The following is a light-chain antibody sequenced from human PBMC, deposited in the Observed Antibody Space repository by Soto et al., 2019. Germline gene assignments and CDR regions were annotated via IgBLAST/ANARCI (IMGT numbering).Light chain of an antibody. V-gene: IGKV3-15*01. CDR2: GAS. CDR1: QSVSSN. CDR3: QQYHNWPSWT. J-gene: IGKJ1*01. Sequence: IVMTQSPATLSVPPGERATLHCRASQSVSSNLAWYQQKPGQAPRLLIYGASTRATGIPARFSGSGSGTEFTLTISSLQSEDFAVYHCQQYHNWPSWTFGQGTKVDIK.